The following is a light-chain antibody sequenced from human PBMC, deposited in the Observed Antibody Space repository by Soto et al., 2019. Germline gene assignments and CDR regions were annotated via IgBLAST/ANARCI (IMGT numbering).Light chain of an antibody. CDR1: QSFSSRY. V-gene: IGKV3-20*01. Sequence: IVLPQSPGTLSLSPGERATLSCRASQSFSSRYLAWYQQKPGQAPRLLIYDASSRATGIPDRFSGVASGTDFTLTISRLQKEDVAVYDGQQLSSYPLTFGGGTKVDIK. CDR3: QQLSSYPLT. CDR2: DAS. J-gene: IGKJ4*01.